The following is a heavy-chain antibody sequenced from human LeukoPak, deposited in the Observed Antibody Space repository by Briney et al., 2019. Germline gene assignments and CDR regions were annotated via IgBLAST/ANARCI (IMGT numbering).Heavy chain of an antibody. Sequence: GGSLRLSCAASGFTFSSYGMHWVRQAPGKGLEWVAVISYDGSNKYYGDSVKGRFTISRDNSKNTLYLQMNSLRAEDKAVYYCAKGGNTYYFDYWGQGTLVTVSS. D-gene: IGHD5-18*01. CDR2: ISYDGSNK. J-gene: IGHJ4*02. CDR1: GFTFSSYG. CDR3: AKGGNTYYFDY. V-gene: IGHV3-30*18.